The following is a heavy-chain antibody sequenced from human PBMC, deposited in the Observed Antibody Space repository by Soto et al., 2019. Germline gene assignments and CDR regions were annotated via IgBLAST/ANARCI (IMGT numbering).Heavy chain of an antibody. CDR3: ALAGYDSNYYAVTPLSAGHF. Sequence: QVLLVVSGGGLVKPGGSLRISCAASGFTFSDYYISWIRQAPGKGLEWVSYISSSGSIIYYADSVKGRFTISRDNAKNSLYLQMNSLRAEDTAVYYCALAGYDSNYYAVTPLSAGHFWGQGTLVTVSS. CDR2: ISSSGSII. D-gene: IGHD4-4*01. CDR1: GFTFSDYY. J-gene: IGHJ4*02. V-gene: IGHV3-11*01.